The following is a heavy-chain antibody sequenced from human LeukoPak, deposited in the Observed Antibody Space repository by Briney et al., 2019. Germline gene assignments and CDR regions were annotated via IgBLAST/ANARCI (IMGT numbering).Heavy chain of an antibody. J-gene: IGHJ1*01. Sequence: GGSLRLSCAASGFTFSSYWMHWVRQAPGKGLVWVSRINSDGSSTSYADSVKGRFTISRDNAKNTLYLQMNSLRAEDTAVYYCARDTQDRITMIVTPWSPFQHWGQGTLVTVSS. CDR1: GFTFSSYW. V-gene: IGHV3-74*01. CDR3: ARDTQDRITMIVTPWSPFQH. D-gene: IGHD3-22*01. CDR2: INSDGSST.